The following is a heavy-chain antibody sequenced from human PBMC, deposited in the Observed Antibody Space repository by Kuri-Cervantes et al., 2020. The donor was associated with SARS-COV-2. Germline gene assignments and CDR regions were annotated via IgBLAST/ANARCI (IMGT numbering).Heavy chain of an antibody. CDR3: ASGVFGWSGWEYDFWFGDPHSDAFDI. Sequence: ASVKVSCKASGDTFTSYGISWVRQAPGQGLEWMGWMNPNSGNTGYAQKFQGRDTITRNTSISTAYMELSSLRSEDTAVYYWASGVFGWSGWEYDFWFGDPHSDAFDIWGQGTMVTVSS. J-gene: IGHJ3*02. V-gene: IGHV1-8*03. CDR1: GDTFTSYG. CDR2: MNPNSGNT. D-gene: IGHD3-3*01.